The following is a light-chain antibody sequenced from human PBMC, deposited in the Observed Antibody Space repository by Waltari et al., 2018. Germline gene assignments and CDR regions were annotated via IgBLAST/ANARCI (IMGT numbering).Light chain of an antibody. CDR1: QTITNY. CDR3: QQTYNTPWT. V-gene: IGKV1-39*01. J-gene: IGKJ1*01. Sequence: DTVTITCRASQTITNYLNWYQQIPGKAPKLLIYAASTLQSGVPSRFSGSGSGSDFTLTISSLQPEDFASYYCQQTYNTPWTFGQGTNVELK. CDR2: AAS.